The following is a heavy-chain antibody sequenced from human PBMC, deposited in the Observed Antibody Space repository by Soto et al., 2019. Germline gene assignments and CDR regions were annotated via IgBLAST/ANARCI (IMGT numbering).Heavy chain of an antibody. D-gene: IGHD3-3*01. CDR3: ARGMNYDFWSGYEN. V-gene: IGHV1-69*06. CDR1: GGTFSSYA. Sequence: GASVKVSCKASGGTFSSYAISWVRQAPGQGLEWMGGIIPIFGTANYAQKFQGRVTITADKSTSTAYMELSSLRSEDTAVYYCARGMNYDFWSGYENWGQGTLVTVSS. CDR2: IIPIFGTA. J-gene: IGHJ4*02.